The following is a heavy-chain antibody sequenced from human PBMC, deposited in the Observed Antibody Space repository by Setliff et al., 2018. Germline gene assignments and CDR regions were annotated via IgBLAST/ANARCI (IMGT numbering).Heavy chain of an antibody. CDR3: ARDRGPFDWLIYYGMDV. J-gene: IGHJ6*02. D-gene: IGHD3-9*01. V-gene: IGHV1-3*01. Sequence: SVKVSCKASGYIFTYYAIHWVRQAPGQRLEWMGWINAGNGNTKYSQKFQGRVTITRDTSASTAYMELSSLTSEDTAVYYCARDRGPFDWLIYYGMDVWGQGTTVTVSS. CDR1: GYIFTYYA. CDR2: INAGNGNT.